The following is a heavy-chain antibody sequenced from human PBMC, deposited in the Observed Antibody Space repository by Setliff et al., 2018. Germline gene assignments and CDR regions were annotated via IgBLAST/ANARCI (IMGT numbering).Heavy chain of an antibody. Sequence: KTSETLSLTCAVYSGSFSGYYWSWIRQPPGKGLEWIGEINQSGSTNYNPSLKSRVTISVDTSKNQFSLKLSSVTAADTAVYYCARGYFPSESSSYFYAYWGQGTLVTVSS. CDR1: SGSFSGYY. D-gene: IGHD3-22*01. J-gene: IGHJ4*02. V-gene: IGHV4-34*01. CDR3: ARGYFPSESSSYFYAY. CDR2: INQSGST.